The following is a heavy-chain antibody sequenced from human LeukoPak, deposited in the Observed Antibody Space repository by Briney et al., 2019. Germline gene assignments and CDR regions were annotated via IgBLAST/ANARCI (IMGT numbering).Heavy chain of an antibody. CDR1: GYTFTSYG. CDR3: ARDRGYYDSSGYPGY. J-gene: IGHJ4*02. D-gene: IGHD3-22*01. V-gene: IGHV1-18*01. CDR2: ISAYNGNT. Sequence: ASVEVSCKASGYTFTSYGISWVRQAPRQGLEWMGWISAYNGNTNYAQKLQGRVTITTDTSTSTAYMELRSLRSDDTAVYYCARDRGYYDSSGYPGYWGQGTLVTVSS.